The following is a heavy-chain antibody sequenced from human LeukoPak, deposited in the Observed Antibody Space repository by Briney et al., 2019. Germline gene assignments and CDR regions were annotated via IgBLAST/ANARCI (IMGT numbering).Heavy chain of an antibody. D-gene: IGHD3-10*01. CDR3: ARDQLWFGELSSVNIDY. CDR1: GFTFSSYA. CDR2: ISYDGSNK. Sequence: GGSLRLSCAASGFTFSSYAMHWVRQAPGKGLEWVAVISYDGSNKYYADSVKGRFTIFRDNSKNTLYLQMNSLRAEDTAVYYCARDQLWFGELSSVNIDYWGQGTLVTVSS. V-gene: IGHV3-30*04. J-gene: IGHJ4*02.